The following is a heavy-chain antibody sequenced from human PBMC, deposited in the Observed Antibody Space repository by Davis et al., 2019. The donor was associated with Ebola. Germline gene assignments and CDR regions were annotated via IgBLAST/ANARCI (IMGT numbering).Heavy chain of an antibody. CDR2: INHSGST. D-gene: IGHD2-8*01. CDR1: GGSISSYY. V-gene: IGHV4-34*01. J-gene: IGHJ4*02. CDR3: AREGDGAWGY. Sequence: SETLSLTCTVSGGSISSYYWSWIRQPPGKGLEWIGEINHSGSTNYNPSLKSRVTISVDTSKNQFSLKLSSVTAADTAVYYCAREGDGAWGYWGQGTLVTVSS.